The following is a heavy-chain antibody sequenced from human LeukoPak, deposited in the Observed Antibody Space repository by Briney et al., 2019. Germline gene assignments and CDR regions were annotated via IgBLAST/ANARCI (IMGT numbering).Heavy chain of an antibody. D-gene: IGHD3-16*01. Sequence: SETLSLTCAVYGGSFSGYYWSWIRQPPGKGLEWIGEINHSGSTNYNPSLKSRVTISVDTSKNQFSLELSSVTAADTAVYYCARGDDYVWGSRNWFDPWGQGTLVTVSS. J-gene: IGHJ5*02. CDR1: GGSFSGYY. CDR2: INHSGST. CDR3: ARGDDYVWGSRNWFDP. V-gene: IGHV4-34*01.